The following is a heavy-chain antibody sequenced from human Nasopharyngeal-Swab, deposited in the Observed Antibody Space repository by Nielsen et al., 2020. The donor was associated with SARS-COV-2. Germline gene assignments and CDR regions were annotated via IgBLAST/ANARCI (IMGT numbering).Heavy chain of an antibody. J-gene: IGHJ6*02. CDR3: ASGKLAVAGIGFYHYGMDV. D-gene: IGHD6-19*01. CDR1: GGSFNGFY. V-gene: IGHV4-34*01. Sequence: GSLRLSCSASGGSFNGFYWNWIRQPPGKGLEWIGEINHNERTNYNPSLKSRVTMSVDTSKNQVSLKLRSVTAADTAVYYCASGKLAVAGIGFYHYGMDVWGQGTTVTVSS. CDR2: INHNERT.